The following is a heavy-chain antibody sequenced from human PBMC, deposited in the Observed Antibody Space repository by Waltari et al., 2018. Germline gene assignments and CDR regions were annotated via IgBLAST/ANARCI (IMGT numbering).Heavy chain of an antibody. CDR2: ISAVNGDT. J-gene: IGHJ4*02. Sequence: QVQLVQSGAEVKEPGASVKVACTASGDILPTYGMSWVRQAPGQGLEWMGWISAVNGDTTYVQKFRDRFTMTTDTSTTTAYMELRSLRSDDTATYYCARDYYGDYVWDYWGQGTLVTVSS. D-gene: IGHD4-17*01. V-gene: IGHV1-18*01. CDR3: ARDYYGDYVWDY. CDR1: GDILPTYG.